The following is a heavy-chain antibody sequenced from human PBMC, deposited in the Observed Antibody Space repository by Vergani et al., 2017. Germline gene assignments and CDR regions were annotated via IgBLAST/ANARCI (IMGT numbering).Heavy chain of an antibody. D-gene: IGHD3-3*01. V-gene: IGHV1-46*01. J-gene: IGHJ6*03. CDR3: ARVFGGAPSGDYYYYMDV. Sequence: QVQLVQSGAEVKKPGASVKVSCKASGYTFTSYYMHWVRQAPGQGLEWMGIINPSGGSTSYAQKFQGRVTMTRDTSTSTVYMELSSLRSEDTAVYYCARVFGGAPSGDYYYYMDVWGKGTTVTVSS. CDR1: GYTFTSYY. CDR2: INPSGGST.